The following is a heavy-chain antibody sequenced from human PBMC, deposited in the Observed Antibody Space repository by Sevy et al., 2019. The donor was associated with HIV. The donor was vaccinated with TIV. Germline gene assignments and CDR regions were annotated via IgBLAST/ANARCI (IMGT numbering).Heavy chain of an antibody. D-gene: IGHD2-21*01. Sequence: GGSLRLSCAASGFTFSSYAMSWVRQAPGKGLEWVSAISGSGGSTYYADSVKGRFTISRDNSKNTLYLQMNSLRAEDTASYYCAKSRVKLLVTDAFDIWGQGTMVTVSS. CDR3: AKSRVKLLVTDAFDI. CDR2: ISGSGGST. CDR1: GFTFSSYA. J-gene: IGHJ3*02. V-gene: IGHV3-23*01.